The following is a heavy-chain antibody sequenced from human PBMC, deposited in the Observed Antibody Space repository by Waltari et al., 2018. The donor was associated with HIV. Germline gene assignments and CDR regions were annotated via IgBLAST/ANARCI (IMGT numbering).Heavy chain of an antibody. Sequence: EVQLVESGGGLVKPGGSLRLSCAASGFTFSGYTMNWVSSISTTYADSVKGRFTISRDNARNSLYLQMNSLRAEDTAIYYCARDFPTDHDYMWSTDHYAMDVWGQGTTVTVSS. CDR3: ARDFPTDHDYMWSTDHYAMDV. CDR1: GFTFSGYT. CDR2: ISTT. J-gene: IGHJ6*02. V-gene: IGHV3-21*01. D-gene: IGHD3-16*01.